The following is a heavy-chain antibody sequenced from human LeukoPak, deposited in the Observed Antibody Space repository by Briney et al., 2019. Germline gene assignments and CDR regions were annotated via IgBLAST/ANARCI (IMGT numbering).Heavy chain of an antibody. Sequence: ETSVIVSCTPSGYTFTNFGISWVQPAPGQGFEGMGWSGAYNGNTNYAQKFQGRVTMTTDTSTSTAYMYLRSLRSDDTAAYYCTRDHCRADNCPSFDYWGQGTLVTVSS. CDR1: GYTFTNFG. V-gene: IGHV1-18*04. CDR3: TRDHCRADNCPSFDY. D-gene: IGHD2-21*02. J-gene: IGHJ4*02. CDR2: SGAYNGNT.